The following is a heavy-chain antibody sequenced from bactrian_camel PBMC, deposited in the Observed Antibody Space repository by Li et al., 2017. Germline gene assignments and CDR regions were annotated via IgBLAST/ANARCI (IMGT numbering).Heavy chain of an antibody. CDR3: AARRSQTLVTRPFAEYSYNH. Sequence: HVQLVESGGGSVQPGGSLRLSCAGSFITYNNNCMAWFRQAPGKEREGVAGIFTDDGTTMYSESVEGRFTISHDSAKNMWYLQMNSLKPEDTAMYYCAARRSQTLVTRPFAEYSYNHWGQGTQVTVS. CDR2: IFTDDGTT. CDR1: FITYNNNC. V-gene: IGHV3S54*01. D-gene: IGHD2*01. J-gene: IGHJ4*01.